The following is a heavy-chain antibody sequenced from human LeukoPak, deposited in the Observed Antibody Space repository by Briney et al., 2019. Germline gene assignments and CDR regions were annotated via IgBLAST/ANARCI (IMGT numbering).Heavy chain of an antibody. CDR3: AKDLWLLDY. J-gene: IGHJ4*02. D-gene: IGHD3-10*01. CDR2: ISYDGSNK. CDR1: GFTFSSYG. V-gene: IGHV3-30*18. Sequence: PGRSLRLSCAASGFTFSSYGMHWVRQAPGKGLEWVAVISYDGSNKYYADSVKGRFTISRDNSKNTLHLQMNSLRAEDTAVYYCAKDLWLLDYWGQGTLVTVSS.